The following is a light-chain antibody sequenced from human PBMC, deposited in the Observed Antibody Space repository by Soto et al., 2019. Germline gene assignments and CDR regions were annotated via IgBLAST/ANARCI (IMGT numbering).Light chain of an antibody. CDR2: NNN. CDR3: AAWDDSLNGPVV. CDR1: SSNIGSNT. Sequence: QPVLTQPPSASGTPGQRVTISCSGSSSNIGSNTVTWYQQVPGTAPKLLIYNNNQRPSGVPDRFSGSKSGTSASLAISGLQSDDEADYYCAAWDDSLNGPVVFGGGTKVTVL. V-gene: IGLV1-44*01. J-gene: IGLJ2*01.